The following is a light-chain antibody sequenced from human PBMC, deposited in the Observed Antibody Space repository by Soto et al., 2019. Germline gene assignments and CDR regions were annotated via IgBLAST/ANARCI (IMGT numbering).Light chain of an antibody. V-gene: IGKV3-20*01. J-gene: IGKJ1*01. CDR2: GAS. Sequence: IVLTQSPGTLSLYPGERATLSCRASQSVSSSYLAWYQQKPGQAPRLLIYGASSRATGIPDRFSGSGYGTDFTLTISRLEPEDVAVYYCRQYGSSPPWTFGQGTKVEIK. CDR3: RQYGSSPPWT. CDR1: QSVSSSY.